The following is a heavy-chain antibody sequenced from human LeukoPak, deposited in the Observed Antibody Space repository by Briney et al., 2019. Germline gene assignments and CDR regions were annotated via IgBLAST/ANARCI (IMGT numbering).Heavy chain of an antibody. J-gene: IGHJ4*02. CDR1: GFTFDDYG. Sequence: GGSLRLSCAASGFTFDDYGMSWVRQAPGKGLEWVSGIIWSGGTTGYADSVKGRFTISRDNAKNSLYLQMNSLRAEDTALYYCARDDYGSGSWSDYWGQGTLVTVSS. CDR3: ARDDYGSGSWSDY. V-gene: IGHV3-20*04. CDR2: IIWSGGTT. D-gene: IGHD3-10*01.